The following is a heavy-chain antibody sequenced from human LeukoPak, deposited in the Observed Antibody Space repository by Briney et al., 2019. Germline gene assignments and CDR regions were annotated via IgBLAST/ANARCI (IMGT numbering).Heavy chain of an antibody. CDR1: GFTFGGYA. D-gene: IGHD6-19*01. J-gene: IGHJ4*02. Sequence: GGSLRLSCTASGFTFGGYAMSWFRQAPGKGLEWVGFIRSKAYGGTTEYAASVKGRFTISRDDSKSIAYLQMNSLKTEDTAVYYCSSEQWIFDYWGQGTLVTVSS. V-gene: IGHV3-49*03. CDR3: SSEQWIFDY. CDR2: IRSKAYGGTT.